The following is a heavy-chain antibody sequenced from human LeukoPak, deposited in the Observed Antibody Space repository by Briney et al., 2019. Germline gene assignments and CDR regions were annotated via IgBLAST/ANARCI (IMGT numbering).Heavy chain of an antibody. CDR1: GYTFTGYY. CDR3: ARVHAYYYDSSGSQKYYFDY. D-gene: IGHD3-22*01. V-gene: IGHV1-2*06. J-gene: IGHJ4*02. Sequence: GASVKVSCKVSGYTFTGYYMHWVRQAPGQGLEWMGRINPNSGGTNYAQRFQGRVTMTGDTSISTAYMELSRLRSDDTAVYYCARVHAYYYDSSGSQKYYFDYWGQGTLVTVSS. CDR2: INPNSGGT.